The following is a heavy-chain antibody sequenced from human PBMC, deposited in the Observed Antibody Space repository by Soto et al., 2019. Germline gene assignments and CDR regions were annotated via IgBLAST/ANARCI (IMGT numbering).Heavy chain of an antibody. J-gene: IGHJ3*02. Sequence: QVQLQESGPGLVEPSETLSLTCTVSGGSISSYSWNWIRQPAGKGLEWIGRVDTTGGTNYIPSLKSRVTMSVDTSKNHFSLNLRFVTDADPAVYFCAKDDSGAADIWGQGTMVTVS. CDR1: GGSISSYS. D-gene: IGHD3-16*01. V-gene: IGHV4-4*07. CDR3: AKDDSGAADI. CDR2: VDTTGGT.